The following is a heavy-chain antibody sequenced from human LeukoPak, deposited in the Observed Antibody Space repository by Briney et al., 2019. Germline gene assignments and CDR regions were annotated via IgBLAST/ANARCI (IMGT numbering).Heavy chain of an antibody. CDR3: ARGYSYGFFDY. V-gene: IGHV1-18*04. CDR1: GYTPTSNY. Sequence: ASQKVSCKAFGYTPTSNYIHCVRQTPGQRLEWMGWISAYNGNTNYAQKLQGRVTMTTDTSTSTAYMELRSLRSDDTAVYYCARGYSYGFFDYWGQGTLVTVSS. CDR2: ISAYNGNT. J-gene: IGHJ4*02. D-gene: IGHD5-18*01.